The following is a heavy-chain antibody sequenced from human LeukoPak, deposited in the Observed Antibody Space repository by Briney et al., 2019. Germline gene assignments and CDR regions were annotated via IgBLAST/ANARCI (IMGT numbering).Heavy chain of an antibody. J-gene: IGHJ4*02. CDR2: IGRDGGIT. D-gene: IGHD6-13*01. V-gene: IGHV3-64*01. Sequence: AGGSLRLSCAASGFTFNTYGMHWVRQAPGKGLEYVSGIGRDGGITYYAKSVKGRFTISRDNSKSMVYLQMGSLTADDMAVYYCARGAQLTDYWGQGTRVTVSS. CDR3: ARGAQLTDY. CDR1: GFTFNTYG.